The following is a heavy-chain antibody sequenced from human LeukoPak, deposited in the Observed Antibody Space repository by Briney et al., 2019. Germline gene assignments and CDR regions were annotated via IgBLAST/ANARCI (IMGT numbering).Heavy chain of an antibody. J-gene: IGHJ4*02. CDR2: IYPGDSET. V-gene: IGHV5-51*01. CDR1: GYNFLSHW. D-gene: IGHD4-17*01. CDR3: ALNYGDYYIDH. Sequence: GESLKISCRGSGYNFLSHWIGRVRQKPGKGLEWMGIIYPGDSETSYSPSFQGQVTISADKSISTAYLQWSSLKASDTAMYYCALNYGDYYIDHWGQGTLVIVS.